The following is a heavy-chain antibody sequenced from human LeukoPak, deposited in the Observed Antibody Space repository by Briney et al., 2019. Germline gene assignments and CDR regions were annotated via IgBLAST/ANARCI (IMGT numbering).Heavy chain of an antibody. CDR3: ARGLTTNWFDP. CDR1: GYTFTGYY. V-gene: IGHV1-2*02. Sequence: ASVKVSCKASGYTFTGYYMHWVRQAPGQGLEWMGWINPNSGGTKYAQKFQGRVTMTRDTSISTAYMELSRLRSDDAAVYYCARGLTTNWFDPWGQGTLVTVSS. D-gene: IGHD4-17*01. CDR2: INPNSGGT. J-gene: IGHJ5*02.